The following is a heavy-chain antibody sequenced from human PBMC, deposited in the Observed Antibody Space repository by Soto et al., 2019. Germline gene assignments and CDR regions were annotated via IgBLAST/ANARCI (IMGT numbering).Heavy chain of an antibody. V-gene: IGHV4-4*02. CDR2: IYHSGST. CDR1: GGSISTTHW. Sequence: SETLSLTCAVSGGSISTTHWWTWVRQPPGKGLEWIGEIYHSGSTNYNPSLKSRVTISVDRSRNQISLKLSSVTAADTAVYYCARVPDDWGQGTLVTVSS. CDR3: ARVPDD. J-gene: IGHJ4*02.